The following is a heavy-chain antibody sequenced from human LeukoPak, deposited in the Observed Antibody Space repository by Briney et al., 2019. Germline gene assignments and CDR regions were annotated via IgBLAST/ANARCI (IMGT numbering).Heavy chain of an antibody. CDR1: GCTFSSYA. Sequence: GSSVKVSCKASGCTFSSYAISWVRQAPGQGLEWKGRIIPIFGIANYAQKFQGRVTITADKSTSTAYMELSSLRSEDTAVYYCARGLGYCSSTSCPYFQHWGQGTLVTVSS. CDR2: IIPIFGIA. V-gene: IGHV1-69*04. CDR3: ARGLGYCSSTSCPYFQH. D-gene: IGHD2-2*01. J-gene: IGHJ1*01.